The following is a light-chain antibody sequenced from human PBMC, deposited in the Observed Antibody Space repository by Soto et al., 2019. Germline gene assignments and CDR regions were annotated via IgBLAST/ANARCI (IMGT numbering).Light chain of an antibody. CDR1: QSVSRNY. CDR2: GAS. J-gene: IGKJ4*01. V-gene: IGKV3-20*01. CDR3: QHYGSTPLT. Sequence: EMGFTQAPGTRSLSPGGTATLCCRASQSVSRNYVAWYQQKPGQAPRLLIYGASSRASGIPDRFSGSGSGADFTLSITRLEPEDFALYYCQHYGSTPLTFGGGTKVDTK.